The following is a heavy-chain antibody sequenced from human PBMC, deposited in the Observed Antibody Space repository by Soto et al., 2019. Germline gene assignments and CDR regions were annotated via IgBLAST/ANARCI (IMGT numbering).Heavy chain of an antibody. J-gene: IGHJ3*02. CDR1: GFTFNFFA. Sequence: QVQLVESGGGVVQPGRSLRLSCAASGFTFNFFAMHWVRQAPCKGLEWVAAVSKDGSNTYYADSVKGRFTISRDNPKNTLYLQMNSLRVEDTAVYYCARDIWWEPGVDAFHIWGQGTMVTVSP. CDR3: ARDIWWEPGVDAFHI. V-gene: IGHV3-30-3*01. D-gene: IGHD1-26*01. CDR2: VSKDGSNT.